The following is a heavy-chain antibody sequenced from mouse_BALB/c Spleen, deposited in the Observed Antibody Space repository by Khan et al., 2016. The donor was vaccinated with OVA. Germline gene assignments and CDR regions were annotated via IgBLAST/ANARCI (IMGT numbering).Heavy chain of an antibody. Sequence: QLQESGPGLVKPSQSLSLTCTVTGYSITSNYAWNWIRQFPGNKLEWMGYISYSGLTSYNPSLQSRISITRDTSKNQFFLQLNSVTTEDTATYDCARGNYYGYTMDYWGQGTSVTVSS. CDR2: ISYSGLT. D-gene: IGHD1-1*01. CDR1: GYSITSNYA. J-gene: IGHJ4*01. CDR3: ARGNYYGYTMDY. V-gene: IGHV3-2*02.